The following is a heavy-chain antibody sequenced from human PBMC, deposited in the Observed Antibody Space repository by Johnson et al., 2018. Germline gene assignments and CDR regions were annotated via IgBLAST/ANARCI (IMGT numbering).Heavy chain of an antibody. CDR2: IYPGDSDT. J-gene: IGHJ6*02. Sequence: VQLVESGAEVKKPGESLKISCKGSGYSFTSYWIGWVRQTPGKGLEWMGIIYPGDSDTRYSPSFQGQVTISADNSISTAYLQWSSLKASDPAMYYCSRLPSYWSSASCYNGWYYYGMDVRGQGTTVTVSS. V-gene: IGHV5-51*01. CDR3: SRLPSYWSSASCYNGWYYYGMDV. CDR1: GYSFTSYW. D-gene: IGHD2-2*02.